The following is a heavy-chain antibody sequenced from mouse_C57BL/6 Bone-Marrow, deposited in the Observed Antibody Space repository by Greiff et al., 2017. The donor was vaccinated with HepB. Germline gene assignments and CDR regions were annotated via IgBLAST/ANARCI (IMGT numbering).Heavy chain of an antibody. Sequence: EVKLVESGGGLVKPGGSLKLSCAASGFTFSSYAMSWVRQTPEKRLEWVATISDGGSYTYYPDNVKGRFTISRDNAKNNLYLQMSHLKSEDTAMYYCARDLVARYFDVWGTGTTVTVSS. CDR1: GFTFSSYA. V-gene: IGHV5-4*01. D-gene: IGHD1-1*01. J-gene: IGHJ1*03. CDR3: ARDLVARYFDV. CDR2: ISDGGSYT.